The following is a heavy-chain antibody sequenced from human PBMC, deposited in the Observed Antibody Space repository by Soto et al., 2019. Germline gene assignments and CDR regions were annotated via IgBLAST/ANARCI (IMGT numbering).Heavy chain of an antibody. V-gene: IGHV3-23*01. D-gene: IGHD2-8*01. CDR3: VRLIGNSWLDS. CDR2: ILGRGDT. Sequence: GGSLRLSCAASGFTFSSFAMSWVRQAPGKGLEWVSGILGRGDTYYEESVKGRFTISRDNSKNTLFLQLNSVTPDDTAVYYCVRLIGNSWLDSWGQGTLVTVSS. CDR1: GFTFSSFA. J-gene: IGHJ5*01.